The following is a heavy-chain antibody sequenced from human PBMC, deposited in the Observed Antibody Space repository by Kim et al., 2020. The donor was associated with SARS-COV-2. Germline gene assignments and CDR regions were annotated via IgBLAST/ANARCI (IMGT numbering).Heavy chain of an antibody. CDR2: ISWNSGSI. CDR1: GFTFDDYA. D-gene: IGHD3-3*01. Sequence: GGSLRLSCAASGFTFDDYAMHWVRQAPGKGLEWVSGISWNSGSIGYADSVKGRFTISRDNAKNSLYLQMNSLRAEDTALYDCAKDMRSSWSGYIPPYYYYGMDVRGQGTTVTVSS. J-gene: IGHJ6*02. V-gene: IGHV3-9*01. CDR3: AKDMRSSWSGYIPPYYYYGMDV.